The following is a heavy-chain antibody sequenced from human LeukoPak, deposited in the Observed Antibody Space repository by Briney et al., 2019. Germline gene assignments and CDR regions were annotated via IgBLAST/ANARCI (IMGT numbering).Heavy chain of an antibody. Sequence: GGSLRLSCTASGFTFSTYPIHWVRQAPGKGLEWVAVIADDGKDKHYVESVKGRFTISRDNSKNTLYLQMNSLRVEDTVVYYCARDRHVAAAGYYFDYWGQGTLVTVSS. CDR1: GFTFSTYP. V-gene: IGHV3-30*04. CDR3: ARDRHVAAAGYYFDY. CDR2: IADDGKDK. D-gene: IGHD6-25*01. J-gene: IGHJ4*02.